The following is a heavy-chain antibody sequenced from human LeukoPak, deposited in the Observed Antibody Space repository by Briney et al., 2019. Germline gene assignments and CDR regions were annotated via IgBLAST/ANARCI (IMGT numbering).Heavy chain of an antibody. Sequence: QSGGSLRLSCAASGFTFSGSTLHWVRQASGKGLEWVGRIRSKANSYATAYAASVKGRFTISRDDSKNRAYLQMNSLKTEDTAVYYCTGQDLLVPGDSWGQGTLVTVSS. CDR2: IRSKANSYAT. D-gene: IGHD2-2*01. CDR1: GFTFSGST. CDR3: TGQDLLVPGDS. V-gene: IGHV3-73*01. J-gene: IGHJ4*02.